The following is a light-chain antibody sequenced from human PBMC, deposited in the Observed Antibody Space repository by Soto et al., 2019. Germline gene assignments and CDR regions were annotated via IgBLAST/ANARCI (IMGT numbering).Light chain of an antibody. CDR2: SNN. CDR1: SSNIGVNT. CDR3: ASWDDSLNGVV. J-gene: IGLJ2*01. V-gene: IGLV1-44*01. Sequence: QSVVTQPPSASGTPGQGVTISCSGSSSNIGVNTVNWYQQLPGTAPNLLIYSNNLRPSGVPDRFSGSKSGTSASLAISGLQSDDEAYYHCASWDDSLNGVVFGGGTKLTVL.